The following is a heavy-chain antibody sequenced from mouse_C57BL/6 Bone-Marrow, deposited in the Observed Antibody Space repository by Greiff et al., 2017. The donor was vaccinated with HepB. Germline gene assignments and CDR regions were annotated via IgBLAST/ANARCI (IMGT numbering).Heavy chain of an antibody. J-gene: IGHJ3*01. CDR2: IDPSDSYT. CDR1: GYTFTSYW. D-gene: IGHD2-4*01. V-gene: IGHV1-50*01. CDR3: ARLEYDYVDWFAY. Sequence: VKLQQPGAELVKPGASVKLSCKASGYTFTSYWMQWVKQRPGQGLEWIGVIDPSDSYTNYNQKFKGKATLTVDTSSSTAYMQLSSLTSEDSAVYYCARLEYDYVDWFAYWGQGTLVTVSA.